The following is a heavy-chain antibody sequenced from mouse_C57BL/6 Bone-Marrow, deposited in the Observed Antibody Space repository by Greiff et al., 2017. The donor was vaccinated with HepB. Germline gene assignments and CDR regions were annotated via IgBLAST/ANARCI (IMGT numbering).Heavy chain of an antibody. V-gene: IGHV5-12*01. CDR1: GFTFSDYY. D-gene: IGHD1-1*01. CDR2: ISNGGGST. J-gene: IGHJ3*01. Sequence: EVQLVESGGGLVQPGGSLKLSCAASGFTFSDYYMYWVRQTPEKRLEWVAYISNGGGSTYYPDTVKGRFTISRDNAKKTLYLQMSRLKSEDTAMYYCARHGLNYYGSIPFAYWGQGTLVTVSA. CDR3: ARHGLNYYGSIPFAY.